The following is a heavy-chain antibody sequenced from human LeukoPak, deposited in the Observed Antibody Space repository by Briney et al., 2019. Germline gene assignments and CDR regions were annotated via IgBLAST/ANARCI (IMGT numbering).Heavy chain of an antibody. D-gene: IGHD1-7*01. Sequence: PSETLSLTCAVYGGSFSGYYWSWIRQPPGKGLEWIGEINHSGSTNYNPSLKSRVTISVDTSKNQFSLKLSSVTAADTAVYYCARVKKGTTGYYYHYYYMDVWGKGTTVTVSS. J-gene: IGHJ6*03. CDR1: GGSFSGYY. CDR2: INHSGST. CDR3: ARVKKGTTGYYYHYYYMDV. V-gene: IGHV4-34*01.